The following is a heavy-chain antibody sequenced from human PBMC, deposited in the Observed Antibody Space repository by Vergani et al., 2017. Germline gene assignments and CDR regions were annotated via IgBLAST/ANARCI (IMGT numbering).Heavy chain of an antibody. CDR1: GGSISSYY. Sequence: QVQLQESGPGLVKPSETLSLTCTVSGGSISSYYWSWIRQPPGKGLEWIGSIYYSGSTYYNPSLKSRVTISVDTSKNQFSLKLSSVTAADTAVYYCARIETDYWGQGTLVTVSS. J-gene: IGHJ4*02. CDR2: IYYSGST. D-gene: IGHD2/OR15-2a*01. CDR3: ARIETDY. V-gene: IGHV4-59*05.